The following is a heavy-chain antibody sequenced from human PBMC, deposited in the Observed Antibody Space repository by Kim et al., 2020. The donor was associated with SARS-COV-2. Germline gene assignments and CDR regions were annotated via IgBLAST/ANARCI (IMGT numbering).Heavy chain of an antibody. J-gene: IGHJ4*02. CDR2: ISSSGSTI. D-gene: IGHD5-12*01. CDR3: ASQEGWLQLDY. Sequence: GGSLRLSCAASGFTFSSYEMNWVRQAPGKGLEWVSYISSSGSTIYYADSVKGRFTISRDNAKNSLYLQMNSLRAEDTAVYYCASQEGWLQLDYWGQGTLVTVSS. V-gene: IGHV3-48*03. CDR1: GFTFSSYE.